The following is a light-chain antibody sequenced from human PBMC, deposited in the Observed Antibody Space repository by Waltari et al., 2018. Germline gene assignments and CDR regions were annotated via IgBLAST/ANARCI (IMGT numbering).Light chain of an antibody. CDR2: DVN. CDR1: STDIGRYHL. CDR3: CSYAGSSTLV. J-gene: IGLJ3*02. V-gene: IGLV2-23*02. Sequence: QSALTQPASLSASPGHSITISFTRASTDIGRYHLVSWYQQHPGTAPKLIIYDVNRRPSGVSDRFSGSKSGNTASLTISGLQAEDEADYYCCSYAGSSTLVFGGGTKLTAL.